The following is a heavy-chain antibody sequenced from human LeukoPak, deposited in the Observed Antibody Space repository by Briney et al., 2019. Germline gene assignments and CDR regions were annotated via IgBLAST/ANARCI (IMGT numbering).Heavy chain of an antibody. Sequence: SETLSLTCTVSGGSISSSSYYWGWIRQPPGKGLEWIGSIYYSGSTYYNPSLKSRVTISVDTSKNQFSLKLSSVTAADTAVYYCARDFRWYSYGESSFDYWGQGTLVTVSS. CDR2: IYYSGST. CDR3: ARDFRWYSYGESSFDY. CDR1: GGSISSSSYY. D-gene: IGHD5-18*01. J-gene: IGHJ4*02. V-gene: IGHV4-39*07.